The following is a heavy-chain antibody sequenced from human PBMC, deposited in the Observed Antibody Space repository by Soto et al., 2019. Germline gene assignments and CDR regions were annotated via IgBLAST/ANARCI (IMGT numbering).Heavy chain of an antibody. J-gene: IGHJ6*02. CDR3: AGTTVYYYGMDV. Sequence: GGSLRLSCAASGFTFSSYAMSWVRQAPGKGLEWVSAISGSGGSTYYADSVKGRFTISRDNSKNTLYLQMNSLRAEDTAVYYCAGTTVYYYGMDVWGQGTTVTVSS. D-gene: IGHD1-7*01. CDR2: ISGSGGST. CDR1: GFTFSSYA. V-gene: IGHV3-23*01.